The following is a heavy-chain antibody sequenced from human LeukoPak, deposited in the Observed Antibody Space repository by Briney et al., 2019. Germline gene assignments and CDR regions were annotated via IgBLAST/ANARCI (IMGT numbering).Heavy chain of an antibody. Sequence: GGSLRLSCAASGFTFSDYYMSWIRQAPGKGLEWVSYISSSGSTIYYADSVKGRFTISRDNSKNTLYLQMNSLRAEDTAVYYCAKEGSSSSWYGLQPDANFDYWGQGTLVTVSS. CDR3: AKEGSSSSWYGLQPDANFDY. J-gene: IGHJ4*02. CDR1: GFTFSDYY. D-gene: IGHD6-13*01. V-gene: IGHV3-11*01. CDR2: ISSSGSTI.